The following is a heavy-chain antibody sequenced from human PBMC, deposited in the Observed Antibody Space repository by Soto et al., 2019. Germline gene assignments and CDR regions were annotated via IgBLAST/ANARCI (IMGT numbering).Heavy chain of an antibody. Sequence: GGSLRLSCAASGFTFSSYAMSWVRQAPGKGLEWVSAISGSGGSTYYADSVKGRFTISRDNSKNTLYLQMNSLRAEDTAVYYCAKSPLYYGSGSYYDYWGQGTLVTVSS. J-gene: IGHJ4*02. CDR2: ISGSGGST. CDR3: AKSPLYYGSGSYYDY. CDR1: GFTFSSYA. V-gene: IGHV3-23*01. D-gene: IGHD3-10*01.